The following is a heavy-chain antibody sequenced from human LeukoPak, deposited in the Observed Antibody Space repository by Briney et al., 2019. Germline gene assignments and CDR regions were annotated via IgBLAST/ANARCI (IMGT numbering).Heavy chain of an antibody. CDR1: GFTFSSYA. Sequence: GGSLRLSCAASGFTFSSYAMSWVRQAPGKGLEWVAVISYDGSNKYYADSVKGRFTVSRDNSKNTLYLQMNSLRAEDTAVYYCARESHAFDIWGQGTMVTVSS. CDR2: ISYDGSNK. CDR3: ARESHAFDI. V-gene: IGHV3-30-3*01. J-gene: IGHJ3*02.